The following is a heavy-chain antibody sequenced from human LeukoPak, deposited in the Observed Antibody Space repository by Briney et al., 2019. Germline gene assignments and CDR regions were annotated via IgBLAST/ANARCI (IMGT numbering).Heavy chain of an antibody. J-gene: IGHJ3*02. V-gene: IGHV1-8*03. CDR3: ARGLRFWAFDI. D-gene: IGHD3-3*01. Sequence: ASVKVSCKASGGTFSRYDINWVRQATGQGLEWMGWMNPNSGNTGYAQKFQGRVTITRNTSISTAYMELSSLRSEDTAVYYCARGLRFWAFDIWGQGTMVTVSS. CDR2: MNPNSGNT. CDR1: GGTFSRYD.